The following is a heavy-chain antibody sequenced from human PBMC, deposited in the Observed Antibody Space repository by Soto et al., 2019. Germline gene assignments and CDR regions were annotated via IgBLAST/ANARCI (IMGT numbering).Heavy chain of an antibody. V-gene: IGHV4-30-4*01. D-gene: IGHD3-16*01. CDR3: ARVPSPFDYYYAMDV. CDR1: GDSIISGNEY. J-gene: IGHJ6*02. CDR2: IFSSGTT. Sequence: SETLSLTCTVSGDSIISGNEYWSWIRQPPGKGLEWIGYIFSSGTTYYNPSLKSRLTMSLDASQNQFSLKLNSLTDADTAVYFCARVPSPFDYYYAMDVWGQGTTVTGSS.